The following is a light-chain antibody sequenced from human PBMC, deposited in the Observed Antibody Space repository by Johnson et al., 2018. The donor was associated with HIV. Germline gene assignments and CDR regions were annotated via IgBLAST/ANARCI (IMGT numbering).Light chain of an antibody. CDR1: SSDIGNNY. V-gene: IGLV1-51*01. CDR3: GTWDSSLRL. Sequence: QSVLTQPPSVSAAPGQKVTISCSGSSSDIGNNYVSWYQQLPGTAPKLLIYDTYKRFFEIPDRFSGSKSGTSATLGITGLQTGDEADYYGGTWDSSLRLFGTGTKVTVL. J-gene: IGLJ1*01. CDR2: DTY.